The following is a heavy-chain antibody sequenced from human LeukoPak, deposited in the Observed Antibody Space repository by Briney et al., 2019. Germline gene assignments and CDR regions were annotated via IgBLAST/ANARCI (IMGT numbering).Heavy chain of an antibody. CDR2: IYHNGNT. D-gene: IGHD3/OR15-3a*01. CDR3: ARQTGSGLFTLP. V-gene: IGHV4-38-2*01. CDR1: GYSISSGYY. Sequence: PSETLSLTCAVSGYSISSGYYWGWIRQPPRKGLEWIGSIYHNGNTYYNPSLKSRVTISVDTSKNEFSLKLSSVTAADTAMYYCARQTGSGLFTLPGGQGTLVAVSS. J-gene: IGHJ4*02.